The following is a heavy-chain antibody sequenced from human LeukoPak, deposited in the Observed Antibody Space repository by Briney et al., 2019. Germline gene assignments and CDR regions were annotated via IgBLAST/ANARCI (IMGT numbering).Heavy chain of an antibody. CDR2: ISYDGSNK. Sequence: PGRSLRLSCAASGFTFSSYAMHWVRQAPGKGLEWVAVISYDGSNKYYADSVKGRFTISRDNSKNTLYLQMNSLRAEDTAVYYCARDRATAINYYYYGMDVWGQGTTVTVSS. CDR1: GFTFSSYA. V-gene: IGHV3-30-3*01. CDR3: ARDRATAINYYYYGMDV. J-gene: IGHJ6*02. D-gene: IGHD2-2*02.